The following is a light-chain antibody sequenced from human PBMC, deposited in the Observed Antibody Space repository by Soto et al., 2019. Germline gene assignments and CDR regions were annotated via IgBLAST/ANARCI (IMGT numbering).Light chain of an antibody. Sequence: EIVMTQSPATLSVSPGEGATVSCRASQSVSSNLAWYQQKPGQAPRLLIYGASTRATGIPARFSGSGSGTEFTLTISSLEPDDSAVYYCQQRSHWPPITFGQGTRLEI. CDR1: QSVSSN. CDR3: QQRSHWPPIT. J-gene: IGKJ5*01. CDR2: GAS. V-gene: IGKV3-15*01.